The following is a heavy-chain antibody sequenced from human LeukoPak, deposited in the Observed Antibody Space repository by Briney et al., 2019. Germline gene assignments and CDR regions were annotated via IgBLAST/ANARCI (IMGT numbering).Heavy chain of an antibody. V-gene: IGHV4-4*07. Sequence: SETLSLTCTVSGGSISSYYWSWIRQPAGKGLEWIGSIYYSGSTYYSPSLKSRVTISVDTSKNQFSLKLSSVTAADTAVYYCARERGSYSGSYDYWGQGTLVTVSS. CDR2: IYYSGST. D-gene: IGHD1-26*01. CDR1: GGSISSYY. J-gene: IGHJ4*02. CDR3: ARERGSYSGSYDY.